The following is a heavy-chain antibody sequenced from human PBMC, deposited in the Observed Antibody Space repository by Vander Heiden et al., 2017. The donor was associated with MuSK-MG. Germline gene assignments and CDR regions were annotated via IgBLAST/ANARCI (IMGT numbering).Heavy chain of an antibody. D-gene: IGHD5-18*01. CDR2: IYYRGST. CDR1: GGSISSYY. Sequence: QVQLQESGPGLVKPSETLSLTCTVSGGSISSYYWSWIRQPPGKGLEWIGYIYYRGSTNYNPARKSRVTISVDTSKNQFSLKLRSVTAAEKAVYYCARYKGSYGFYYFDDWGQGTLVTVSS. J-gene: IGHJ4*02. CDR3: ARYKGSYGFYYFDD. V-gene: IGHV4-59*01.